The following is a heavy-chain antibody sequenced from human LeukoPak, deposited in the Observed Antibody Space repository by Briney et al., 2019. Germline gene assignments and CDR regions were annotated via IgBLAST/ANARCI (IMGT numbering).Heavy chain of an antibody. Sequence: PGGSLRLSCTASGFIFNSYSMNWVRQAPGEGLEWVSYISSKGSTTSYADSVKGRFTISRDNAKNSLYLQMNSLRDEDTAVYYCAKDIRRGYCSSTSCYGSYFDYWGQGTLVTVSS. V-gene: IGHV3-48*02. D-gene: IGHD2-2*01. CDR1: GFIFNSYS. CDR3: AKDIRRGYCSSTSCYGSYFDY. CDR2: ISSKGSTT. J-gene: IGHJ4*02.